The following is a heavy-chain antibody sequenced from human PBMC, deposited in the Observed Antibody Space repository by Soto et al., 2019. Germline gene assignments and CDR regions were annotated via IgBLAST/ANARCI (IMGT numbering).Heavy chain of an antibody. V-gene: IGHV4-59*01. Sequence: PSETLPLTCTVSGGSISNYYWSWIRQPPGKGLEWIGYIYYSGSTNYNPSLKSRVTISVDTSKNQFSLKLSSVTAADTAVYYCARSTYDFWSGYFDYWGQGTLVTVSS. CDR1: GGSISNYY. D-gene: IGHD3-3*01. CDR2: IYYSGST. J-gene: IGHJ4*02. CDR3: ARSTYDFWSGYFDY.